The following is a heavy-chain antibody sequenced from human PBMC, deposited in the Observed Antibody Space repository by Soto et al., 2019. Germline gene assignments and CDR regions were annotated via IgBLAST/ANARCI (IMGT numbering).Heavy chain of an antibody. D-gene: IGHD1-26*01. CDR3: AKGLGGATYAFDY. V-gene: IGHV3-30*18. CDR2: ISYDGSNK. Sequence: QVQLVESGGGVVQPGRSLRLSCAASGFTFSSYGMHWVRQAPGKGLEWVAVISYDGSNKYYADSVKGRFTISRDNSKNTLYLQMNILRAEDTAVYYCAKGLGGATYAFDYWGQGTLVTVSS. CDR1: GFTFSSYG. J-gene: IGHJ4*02.